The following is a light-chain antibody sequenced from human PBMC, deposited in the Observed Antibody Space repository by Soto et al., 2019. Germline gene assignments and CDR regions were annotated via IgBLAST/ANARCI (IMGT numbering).Light chain of an antibody. CDR3: QQRSNLPWT. J-gene: IGKJ1*01. V-gene: IGKV3-15*01. CDR2: GAS. CDR1: QSVSSD. Sequence: EIVMTQSPATLSVSPGERATLSCRASQSVSSDLAWYQQKPGQAPRVLIYGASTRATGIPARFSGSGSGTEFTLTISNLQSDDFAVYFCQQRSNLPWTFGQGTKV.